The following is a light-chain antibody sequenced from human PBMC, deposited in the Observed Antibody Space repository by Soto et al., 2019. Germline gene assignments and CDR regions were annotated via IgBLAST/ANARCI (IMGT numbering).Light chain of an antibody. J-gene: IGKJ5*01. CDR3: QQRSNSIT. CDR1: QSVSNSY. Sequence: EIVSTHSPGTLSLSPWEVATLSCRASQSVSNSYLAWYQQKPVQAPRLLIYGASTRATGIPARFSGSGSGTDFTLTISSLEPEDFAVYYCQQRSNSITFGHGTRLEIK. V-gene: IGKV3-11*01. CDR2: GAS.